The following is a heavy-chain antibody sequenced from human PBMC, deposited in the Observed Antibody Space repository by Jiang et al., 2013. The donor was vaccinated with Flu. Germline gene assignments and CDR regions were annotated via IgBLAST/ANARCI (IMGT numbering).Heavy chain of an antibody. CDR1: GFTFSTYA. D-gene: IGHD2-21*01. J-gene: IGHJ6*02. CDR2: ISGNGDNT. Sequence: VQLLESGGVLVQPGGSLRLSCAASGFTFSTYALTWVRQAPGKGLEWVSLISGNGDNTYYADSLKGRFTVSRDNSKNTLYLQITSLRAEDTAIYYCAKDSDPDYYYYGLDVWGRGTTVTVSS. CDR3: AKDSDPDYYYYGLDV. V-gene: IGHV3-23*01.